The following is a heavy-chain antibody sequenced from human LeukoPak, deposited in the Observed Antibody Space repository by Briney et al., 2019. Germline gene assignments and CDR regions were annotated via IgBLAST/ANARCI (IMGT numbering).Heavy chain of an antibody. CDR3: ATSSSWYYVY. D-gene: IGHD6-13*01. V-gene: IGHV4-39*07. CDR2: TYYSGST. J-gene: IGHJ4*02. Sequence: SETLSLTCTVSGGSISSSSYYWGWIRQPPGKGLEWIGSTYYSGSTYYNPSLKSRVTISVDTSKNQFSLKLSSVTAADTAVYYCATSSSWYYVYWGQGTLVTVSS. CDR1: GGSISSSSYY.